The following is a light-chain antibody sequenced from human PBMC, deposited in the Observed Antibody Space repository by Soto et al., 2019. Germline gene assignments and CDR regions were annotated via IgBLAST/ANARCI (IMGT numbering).Light chain of an antibody. Sequence: DIQLTQSPSFLSASVGDTVAITCRASQGIASYLAWYQQKPGKAPKLLIYAASTLQSGVPSRFSGSGSGTEFTLTISSLQPDDFATYYCQQYDNYPYTFGQGSKLEIK. J-gene: IGKJ2*01. CDR3: QQYDNYPYT. CDR2: AAS. V-gene: IGKV1-9*01. CDR1: QGIASY.